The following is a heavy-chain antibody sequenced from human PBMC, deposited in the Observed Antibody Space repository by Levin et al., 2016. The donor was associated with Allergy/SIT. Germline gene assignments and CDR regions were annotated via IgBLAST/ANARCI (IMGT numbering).Heavy chain of an antibody. J-gene: IGHJ3*01. V-gene: IGHV4-61*01. Sequence: SETLSLTCTVSGASVNNTTNYWTWIRQPPGKGLEWIGYGYHTGSTNYNPSLRSRVTISVDTTKNQFSLRLTSVTAADTAVYYCAREDTAIENDAFDVWGQGTMVTVSS. CDR2: GYHTGST. CDR1: GASVNNTTNY. D-gene: IGHD5-18*01. CDR3: AREDTAIENDAFDV.